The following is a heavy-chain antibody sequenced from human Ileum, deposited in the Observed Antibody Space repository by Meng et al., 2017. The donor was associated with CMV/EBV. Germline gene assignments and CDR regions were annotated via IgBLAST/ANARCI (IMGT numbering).Heavy chain of an antibody. Sequence: SETLSLTCSVSRGSVTSGDSYWTWVRQYPGKGLEWIGNIYYSGSTNYNPSLKSRVTISTDTSKNQFSLKPSSVTAADTAVYYCARDGTSGAAAMDVWGQGTTVTVSS. CDR3: ARDGTSGAAAMDV. V-gene: IGHV4-61*08. D-gene: IGHD3-10*01. J-gene: IGHJ6*02. CDR1: RGSVTSGDSY. CDR2: IYYSGST.